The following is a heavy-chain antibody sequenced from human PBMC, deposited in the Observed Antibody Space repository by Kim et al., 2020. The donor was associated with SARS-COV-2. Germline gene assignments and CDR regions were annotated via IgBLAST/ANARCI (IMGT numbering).Heavy chain of an antibody. D-gene: IGHD3-22*01. CDR3: AGDIGFTMIVVATGWFDP. Sequence: SETLSLTCTVSGGSISSGGYYWSWIRQHTGKGLEWVGYIYYSGSTYYNPSLKSLVTISVDTTKNQFSLKLSSVTAAATAVYYCAGDIGFTMIVVATGWFDPWGQGTLVTVSS. V-gene: IGHV4-31*01. J-gene: IGHJ5*02. CDR2: IYYSGST. CDR1: GGSISSGGYY.